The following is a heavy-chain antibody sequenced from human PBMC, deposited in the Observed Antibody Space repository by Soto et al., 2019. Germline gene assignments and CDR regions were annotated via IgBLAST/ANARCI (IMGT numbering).Heavy chain of an antibody. CDR1: GYTFTHYV. CDR3: VRDYASDSGVHLDF. D-gene: IGHD3-22*01. J-gene: IGHJ4*02. Sequence: GASVKVSCKASGYTFTHYVIHWVRQAPGQRLEWMGWIGAGDGNTHYSQNFQGRLTITKDTSASTAYMDLSSLISEDTAVYYCVRDYASDSGVHLDFWGQGTLVTVSS. V-gene: IGHV1-3*01. CDR2: IGAGDGNT.